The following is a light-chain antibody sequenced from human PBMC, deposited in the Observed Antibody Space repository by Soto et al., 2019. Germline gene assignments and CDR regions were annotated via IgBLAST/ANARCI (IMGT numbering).Light chain of an antibody. Sequence: QSVLIQPASVSGSPGQSITISCTGTSSDVGSYNCVSWYQQYPGKAPRLIIYDVSNRPSGDSNRFSGSKSGNTASLTISGLLAEDEADYYCSSYTTSSTWVFGGGTKVTV. CDR3: SSYTTSSTWV. CDR1: SSDVGSYNC. V-gene: IGLV2-14*01. CDR2: DVS. J-gene: IGLJ3*02.